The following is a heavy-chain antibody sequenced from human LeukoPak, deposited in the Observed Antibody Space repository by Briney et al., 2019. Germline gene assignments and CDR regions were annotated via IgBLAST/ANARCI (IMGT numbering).Heavy chain of an antibody. CDR1: DDSISDYY. CDR3: TRGAGWLIDY. Sequence: PSETLSLTCTVSDDSISDYYRGWIRQPPGKGLEWIGYFHNSGTSTYNPSLKSRVTISADTSKNQFSLKPNSLTTADTAVYYCTRGAGWLIDYWGQGILVTVSS. J-gene: IGHJ4*02. V-gene: IGHV4-59*01. CDR2: FHNSGTS. D-gene: IGHD3-16*01.